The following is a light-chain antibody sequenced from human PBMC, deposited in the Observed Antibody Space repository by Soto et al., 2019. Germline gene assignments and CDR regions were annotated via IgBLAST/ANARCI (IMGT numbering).Light chain of an antibody. V-gene: IGKV3-15*01. CDR2: DAS. Sequence: EIGWTQAPATRSLAPGERAALSCRASQSVSSYLAWYQQKPGQAPRLLIYDASTRATGIPARFSGSGPQTEYTLTLSSPPSEDFPAYYCQPYHNSPLWTFGQGTKVDIK. CDR1: QSVSSY. J-gene: IGKJ1*01. CDR3: QPYHNSPLWT.